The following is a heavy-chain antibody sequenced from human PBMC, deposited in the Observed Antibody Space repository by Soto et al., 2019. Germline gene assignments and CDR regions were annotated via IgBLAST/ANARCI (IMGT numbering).Heavy chain of an antibody. D-gene: IGHD1-26*01. V-gene: IGHV4-31*02. CDR1: GASTVSHYH. J-gene: IGHJ4*02. CDR2: IFNSGTT. Sequence: QVQLQESGPGLVKPSQTLSLTCSVSGASTVSHYHWTWIRQPPGKGLEWMGYIFNSGTTFYNPSFTSRLSISMDTSGNHFSLELRSVTAADTAVYYCALALGPTTGLDYWGQGTLVTVSS. CDR3: ALALGPTTGLDY.